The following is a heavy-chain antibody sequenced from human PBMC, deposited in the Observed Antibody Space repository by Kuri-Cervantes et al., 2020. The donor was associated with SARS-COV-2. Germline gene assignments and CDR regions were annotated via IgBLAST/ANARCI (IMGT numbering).Heavy chain of an antibody. V-gene: IGHV4-61*05. J-gene: IGHJ4*02. D-gene: IGHD5-24*01. CDR2: LDTSGST. CDR1: GGSISSSSYY. Sequence: SETLSLTCTVSGGSISSSSYYWGWIRQPPGKGLEWIGHLDTSGSTTYNPSLRGRVTISLGPSNNQVPLSLTSTTAADTAVYYCGKVSWLQLWRRYSDSWGQGTLVTVSS. CDR3: GKVSWLQLWRRYSDS.